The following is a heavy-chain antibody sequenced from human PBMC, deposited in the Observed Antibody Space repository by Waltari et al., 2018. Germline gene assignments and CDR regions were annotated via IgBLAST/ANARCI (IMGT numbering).Heavy chain of an antibody. D-gene: IGHD2-2*01. Sequence: QVQLVQSGAEVKKPGASVKVSCKASGYTFTGYYMHWVRQAPGQGLEWMGRINPNSGGTNYAQKFQGRVTMTRDTSISTAYMELSRLRSDDTAVYYCARGPRPNRYCSSTSCYGGFDPWGQGTLVTVSS. J-gene: IGHJ5*02. V-gene: IGHV1-2*06. CDR1: GYTFTGYY. CDR2: INPNSGGT. CDR3: ARGPRPNRYCSSTSCYGGFDP.